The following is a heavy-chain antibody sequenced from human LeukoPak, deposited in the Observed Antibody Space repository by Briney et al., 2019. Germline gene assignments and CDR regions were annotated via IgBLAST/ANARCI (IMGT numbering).Heavy chain of an antibody. Sequence: PSETLSLTCTVSGGSISSSSYYWGWIRQPPGKGLEWIGSIYYSGRTYYNPSLKSRVTISVDTSQNQFSLKLSSVTAADTAVYYCARHRHDSSGYYFNYYYYYMDVWGKGTTVTISS. CDR2: IYYSGRT. J-gene: IGHJ6*03. D-gene: IGHD3-22*01. CDR3: ARHRHDSSGYYFNYYYYYMDV. V-gene: IGHV4-39*01. CDR1: GGSISSSSYY.